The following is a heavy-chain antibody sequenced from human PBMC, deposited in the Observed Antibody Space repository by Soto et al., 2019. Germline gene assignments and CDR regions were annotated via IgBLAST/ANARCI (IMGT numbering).Heavy chain of an antibody. CDR3: AKGGSGSYSNAFDI. D-gene: IGHD3-10*01. Sequence: PSETLSLTCTVSGGSISSSSYYWGWIRQPPWKGLEWIGSIYYSGSTYYNPSLKSRVTISVDTSKNQFSLKLSSVTAADTAVYYCAKGGSGSYSNAFDIWGQGTMVTVS. J-gene: IGHJ3*02. V-gene: IGHV4-39*01. CDR2: IYYSGST. CDR1: GGSISSSSYY.